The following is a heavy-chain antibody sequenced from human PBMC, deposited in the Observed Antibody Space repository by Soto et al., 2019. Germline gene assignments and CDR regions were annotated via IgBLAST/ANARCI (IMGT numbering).Heavy chain of an antibody. Sequence: SETLSLTCTVSGGSISSYYWSWIRQPPGKGLEWIGYIYYSGSTNYNPSLKSRVTISVDTSKNQFSLKLSSVTAADTAVYYCARTNIVVVTAIPGWFDPWGQGTLVTSPQ. CDR1: GGSISSYY. J-gene: IGHJ5*02. D-gene: IGHD2-21*02. V-gene: IGHV4-59*01. CDR3: ARTNIVVVTAIPGWFDP. CDR2: IYYSGST.